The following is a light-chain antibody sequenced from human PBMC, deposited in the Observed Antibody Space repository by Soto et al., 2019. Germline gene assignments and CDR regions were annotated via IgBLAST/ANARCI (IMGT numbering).Light chain of an antibody. CDR3: QHINSYPLT. J-gene: IGKJ2*01. CDR1: QGISTY. Sequence: DIQLTQSPSFLSASVGDRVTITCRASQGISTYVAWFQQKPGKAPNLMIYVASTLHSGVPSRFSGTGSGTEFTLTISSLQPEDFATYYCQHINSYPLTFGQGTKLEIK. CDR2: VAS. V-gene: IGKV1-9*01.